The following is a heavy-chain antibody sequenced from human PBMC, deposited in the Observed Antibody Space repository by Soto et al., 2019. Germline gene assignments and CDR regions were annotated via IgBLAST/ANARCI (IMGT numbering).Heavy chain of an antibody. CDR1: GFTFSSYW. CDR3: ARKGAVAGFGY. CDR2: INSDGSST. J-gene: IGHJ4*02. D-gene: IGHD6-19*01. Sequence: EVQLVESGGGLVQPGGSLRLSCAASGFTFSSYWLHWVRQAPGKGLVWLSRINSDGSSTNYADSVKGRFTISRDNANSTLYLQLNSVRAEDTAVYYCARKGAVAGFGYWGQGTLVTVSS. V-gene: IGHV3-74*01.